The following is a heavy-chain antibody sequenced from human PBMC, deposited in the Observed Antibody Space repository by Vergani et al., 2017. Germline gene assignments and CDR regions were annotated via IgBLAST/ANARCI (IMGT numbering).Heavy chain of an antibody. Sequence: EVQLVESGGGLVQPGGSLRLSCAASGFFFSSYTMNWVRQAPGKGLEWISSINTNSRTTYYADSVKGRFTISRDNDNNSLFLQMSSLKAEDTAVYYCARDHRDYNNYPGTFDIWGQGSMVTVSS. CDR3: ARDHRDYNNYPGTFDI. J-gene: IGHJ3*02. CDR1: GFFFSSYT. CDR2: INTNSRTT. V-gene: IGHV3-48*04. D-gene: IGHD5-24*01.